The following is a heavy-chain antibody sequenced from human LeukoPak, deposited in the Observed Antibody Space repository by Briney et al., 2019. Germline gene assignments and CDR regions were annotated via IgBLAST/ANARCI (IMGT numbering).Heavy chain of an antibody. CDR2: ISSSGSTI. Sequence: LSLTCAVYGGSFSGYYWSWIRQAPGKGLEWVSYISSSGSTIYYADSVKGRFTISRDNAKNSLYLQMNSLRAEDTAVYYCAREKSMVRGAYDYWGQGTLVTVSS. CDR3: AREKSMVRGAYDY. D-gene: IGHD3-10*01. V-gene: IGHV3-11*04. J-gene: IGHJ4*02. CDR1: GGSFSGYY.